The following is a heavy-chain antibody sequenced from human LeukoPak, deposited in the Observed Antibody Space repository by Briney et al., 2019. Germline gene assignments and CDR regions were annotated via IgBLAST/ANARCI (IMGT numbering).Heavy chain of an antibody. Sequence: PGGSLRLSCAASGFTFTSYAMSWVLQTTGKGLEWVSTFSGSVDTTYYADSVKGRFTISRDNSKNTLDLQMNSLGAEDTAVYYCAKATLPTCGGARCYYFDNWGQGTLVTVSS. CDR3: AKATLPTCGGARCYYFDN. CDR1: GFTFTSYA. V-gene: IGHV3-23*01. CDR2: FSGSVDTT. J-gene: IGHJ4*02. D-gene: IGHD2-15*01.